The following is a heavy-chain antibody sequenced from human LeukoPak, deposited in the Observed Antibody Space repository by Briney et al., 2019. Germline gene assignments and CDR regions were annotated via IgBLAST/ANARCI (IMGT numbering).Heavy chain of an antibody. CDR1: GYTFTGYY. Sequence: ASVKVSCKASGYTFTGYYMHWVRQAPGQGLEWMGWINPNSGGTNYAQKFQGRVTMTRDTSISTAYMELSRMRSDDTAVYYCASWVVPAANLSNDYWGQGTLVTVSS. J-gene: IGHJ4*02. CDR2: INPNSGGT. D-gene: IGHD2-2*01. V-gene: IGHV1-2*02. CDR3: ASWVVPAANLSNDY.